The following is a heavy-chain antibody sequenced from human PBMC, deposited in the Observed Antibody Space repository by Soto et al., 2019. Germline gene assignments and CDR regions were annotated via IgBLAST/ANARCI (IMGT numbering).Heavy chain of an antibody. Sequence: GGSLRLSCAASGFTFSSYAMHWVRQAPGKGLEWVAVISYDGSNKYYADSVKGRFTISRDNSKNTLYLQMNSLRAEDTAVYYCARDHANSSGCFDYWGQGTLVTVSS. J-gene: IGHJ4*02. V-gene: IGHV3-30-3*01. CDR3: ARDHANSSGCFDY. D-gene: IGHD6-19*01. CDR2: ISYDGSNK. CDR1: GFTFSSYA.